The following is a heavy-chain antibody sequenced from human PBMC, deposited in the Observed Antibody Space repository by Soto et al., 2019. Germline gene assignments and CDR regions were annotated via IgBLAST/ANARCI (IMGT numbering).Heavy chain of an antibody. D-gene: IGHD6-19*01. CDR1: GYTFSSYY. CDR3: ARVGSYIVVPGPDYFDH. V-gene: IGHV1-46*01. J-gene: IGHJ4*02. CDR2: INPSGDST. Sequence: QVQLVQSGAEVKKPGASVKVSCKASGYTFSSYYMHWVRQAPGQGLEWMGVINPSGDSTSYAQKCQGRVTMTRDTSTSTVYMELRSLRSEDTAVYYCARVGSYIVVPGPDYFDHWGQGTLVTVSS.